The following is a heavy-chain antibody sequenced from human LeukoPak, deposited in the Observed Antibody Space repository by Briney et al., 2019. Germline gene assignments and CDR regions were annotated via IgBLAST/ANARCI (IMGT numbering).Heavy chain of an antibody. CDR3: ARLVDI. CDR1: GGSISSYH. Sequence: SDTLSLICTVSGGSISSYHWRCLRQPRGKGLEWIEYIYTNGSTNYNPSLKSRVTISVDTSKNQFSRKLSSVTAADTAVYYCARLVDIWGKGTMVTVSS. V-gene: IGHV4-4*09. CDR2: IYTNGST. J-gene: IGHJ3*02.